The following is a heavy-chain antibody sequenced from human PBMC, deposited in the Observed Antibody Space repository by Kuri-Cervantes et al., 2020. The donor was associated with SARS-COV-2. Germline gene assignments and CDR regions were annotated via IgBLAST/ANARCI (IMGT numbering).Heavy chain of an antibody. V-gene: IGHV1-2*04. D-gene: IGHD6-19*01. J-gene: IGHJ6*02. CDR1: GYAFTSYY. CDR2: INPNSGGT. CDR3: ARYPLAVAGNYYYGMDV. Sequence: ASVKVSCKASGYAFTSYYMHWVRQAPGQGLEWMGWINPNSGGTNYAQKFQGWVTMTRDTSISTAYMELSRLRSDDTAVYYCARYPLAVAGNYYYGMDVWGQGTTVTVSS.